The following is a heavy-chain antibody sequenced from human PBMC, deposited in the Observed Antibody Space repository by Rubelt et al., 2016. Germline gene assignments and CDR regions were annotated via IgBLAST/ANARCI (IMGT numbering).Heavy chain of an antibody. J-gene: IGHJ4*02. CDR2: INHSGST. D-gene: IGHD6-13*01. CDR3: ARNRQYSSSWGPTLDY. CDR1: GGSISSSSYY. V-gene: IGHV4-39*07. Sequence: QLQLQESGPGLVKPSETLSLTCTVSGGSISSSSYYWGWIRQPPGKGLEWIGEINHSGSTNYNPSLMCGVAFSVDPSKNLFSRNLSSVTAADTAVYYCARNRQYSSSWGPTLDYWGQGTLVTVSS.